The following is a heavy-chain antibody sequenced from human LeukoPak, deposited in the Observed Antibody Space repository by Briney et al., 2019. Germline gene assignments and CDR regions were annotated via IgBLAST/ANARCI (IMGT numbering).Heavy chain of an antibody. CDR1: GFTVSSNY. CDR2: IYSGGTT. V-gene: IGHV3-53*01. CDR3: ARRAGEYSHPYDY. Sequence: PGGSLRLSCGASGFTVSSNYMSWVRQAPGKGLEWVSVIYSGGTTYYADSVKGRFTISRDNSKNTLYLQMNGLRAEDTAVYYCARRAGEYSHPYDYWGQGTLVTVSS. D-gene: IGHD4-17*01. J-gene: IGHJ4*02.